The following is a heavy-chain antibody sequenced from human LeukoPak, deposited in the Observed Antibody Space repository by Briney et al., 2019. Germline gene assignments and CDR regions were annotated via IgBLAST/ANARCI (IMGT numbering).Heavy chain of an antibody. CDR1: GYTFTGYF. Sequence: ASVKVSCKASGYTFTGYFVHWVRQAPGQGLQWMGWINPNTGGTNYAQKLQGRVTTTTDTSTSTAYMELRSLRSDDTAVYYCARDLGQYYYGSGSYYQYNWFDPWGQGTLVTVSS. CDR3: ARDLGQYYYGSGSYYQYNWFDP. D-gene: IGHD3-10*01. CDR2: INPNTGGT. J-gene: IGHJ5*02. V-gene: IGHV1-2*02.